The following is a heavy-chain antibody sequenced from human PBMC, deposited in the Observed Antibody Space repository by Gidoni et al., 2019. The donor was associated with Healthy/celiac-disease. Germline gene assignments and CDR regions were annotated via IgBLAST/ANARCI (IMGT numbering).Heavy chain of an antibody. CDR3: ARSIAVAGTTPMVYFDY. D-gene: IGHD6-19*01. CDR2: IYYSGGT. V-gene: IGHV4-39*01. Sequence: QLQLQESGPGLVKPSETLSLTCTVSGCSISSSSYYWGWIRQPPGKGLEWIGSIYYSGGTYYTPSLKSRVTISVDTSKNQFSLKLSSVTAAYTAVYYCARSIAVAGTTPMVYFDYWGQGTLVTVSS. J-gene: IGHJ4*02. CDR1: GCSISSSSYY.